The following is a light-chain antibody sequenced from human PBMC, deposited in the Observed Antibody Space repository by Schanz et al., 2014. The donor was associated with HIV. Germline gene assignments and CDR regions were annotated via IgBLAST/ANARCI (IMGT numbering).Light chain of an antibody. CDR1: QRVSSSY. CDR2: VAS. CDR3: QQYGSSPLIT. Sequence: EIVLTQSPGILSLSPGENATVSCRASQRVSSSYFAWYQQQPGQAPRLLIYVASIRASGVPERFSGSGSGTDFTLTISRPEPEDSAVYYCQQYGSSPLITFGQGTRLEIK. J-gene: IGKJ5*01. V-gene: IGKV3-20*01.